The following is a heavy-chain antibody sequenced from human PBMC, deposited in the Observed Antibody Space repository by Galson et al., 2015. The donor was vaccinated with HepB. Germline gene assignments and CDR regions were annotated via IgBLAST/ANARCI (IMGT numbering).Heavy chain of an antibody. CDR2: ITWDGGGT. CDR3: AKGSENASPLCET. V-gene: IGHV3-43*01. D-gene: IGHD2-2*01. J-gene: IGHJ5*02. CDR1: GFNFHEYT. Sequence: SLRLSCAASGFNFHEYTMHWVRQVPGKGLEWVSLITWDGGGTYYADSVKGRFTISRDNSKSSLFLQMNSLQAEDAAFYYCAKGSENASPLCETWGQGTLVTVSS.